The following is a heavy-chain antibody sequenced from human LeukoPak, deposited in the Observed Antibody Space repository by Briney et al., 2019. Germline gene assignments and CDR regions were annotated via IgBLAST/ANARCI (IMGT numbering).Heavy chain of an antibody. CDR3: ATNVRSGPYYFDY. Sequence: SVKVSCKASGGTFSSYAISWVRQAPGQGLEWMGRIIPIFGTANYAQKFQGRVTITTDESTSTAYMELSGLRSEDTAVYYCATNVRSGPYYFDYWGQGTLVTVSS. CDR2: IIPIFGTA. D-gene: IGHD1-1*01. V-gene: IGHV1-69*05. CDR1: GGTFSSYA. J-gene: IGHJ4*02.